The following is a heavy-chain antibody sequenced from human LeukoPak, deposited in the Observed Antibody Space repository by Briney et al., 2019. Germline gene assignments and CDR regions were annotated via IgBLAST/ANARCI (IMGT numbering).Heavy chain of an antibody. J-gene: IGHJ4*02. D-gene: IGHD6-19*01. CDR3: ASGPIIYPQEAVAPDY. CDR2: IIPIFGTA. V-gene: IGHV1-69*05. CDR1: GGTFISYA. Sequence: GSSVKVSCKASGGTFISYAISWVRQAPGQGLEWMGGIIPIFGTANYAQKFQGRVTITTDESTSTAYMELSSLRSEDTAVYYCASGPIIYPQEAVAPDYWGQGTLVTVSS.